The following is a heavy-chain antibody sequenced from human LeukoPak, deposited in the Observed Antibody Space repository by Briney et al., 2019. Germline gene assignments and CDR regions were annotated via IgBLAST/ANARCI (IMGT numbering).Heavy chain of an antibody. Sequence: PGKALTISCKGSGCTLTSYWIRWVRPMPGKGLEWMGIVYPCDSDTRYSPSFQGQVSISADKSINTAYLQWSSLKASDTAMYYCAGPGSGSYVPYYWCQGTLVTVSS. V-gene: IGHV5-51*01. J-gene: IGHJ4*02. CDR3: AGPGSGSYVPYY. D-gene: IGHD1-26*01. CDR2: VYPCDSDT. CDR1: GCTLTSYW.